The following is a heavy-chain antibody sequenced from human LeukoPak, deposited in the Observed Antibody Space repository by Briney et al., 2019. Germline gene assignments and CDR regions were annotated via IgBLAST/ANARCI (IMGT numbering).Heavy chain of an antibody. CDR1: GYTFTGYY. J-gene: IGHJ6*03. Sequence: VASVKVSCKASGYTFTGYYMHWVRQAPGQGLEWMGWINPNSGGTNYAQKFQGRVTMTRDTSISTAYMELSRLRSEDTAVYFCARVFHPYYYDSRGYKVVSDYYYYYMDVWGKGTTVTVSS. D-gene: IGHD3-22*01. CDR3: ARVFHPYYYDSRGYKVVSDYYYYYMDV. V-gene: IGHV1-2*02. CDR2: INPNSGGT.